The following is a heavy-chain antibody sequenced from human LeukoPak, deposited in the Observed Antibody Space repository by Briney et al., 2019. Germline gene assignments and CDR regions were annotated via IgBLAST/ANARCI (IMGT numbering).Heavy chain of an antibody. CDR1: GDSVSSKSVS. J-gene: IGHJ4*02. CDR3: VRDFNWAFDY. CDR2: TRYRSTWNT. V-gene: IGHV6-1*01. D-gene: IGHD7-27*01. Sequence: SQTLSLTCAISGDSVSSKSVSWNWIRQSPSRGLEHLGRTRYRSTWNTFYSSSVQGRVTINADTSRNQVSLRLNSVTPEDTALYYCVRDFNWAFDYWGQGTLVTVSS.